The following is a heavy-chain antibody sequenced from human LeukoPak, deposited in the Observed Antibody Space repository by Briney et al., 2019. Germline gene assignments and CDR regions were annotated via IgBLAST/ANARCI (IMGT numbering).Heavy chain of an antibody. D-gene: IGHD3-10*01. CDR1: GYTFTSYG. CDR3: ARAKYYYGSGENNWFDP. V-gene: IGHV1-18*01. Sequence: ASVKVSCKASGYTFTSYGISWVRQAPGQGLEWMGWISAYNGNTNYAQKLQGRVTMTTDTSTSTAYMELRSLRSDDTAVYYCARAKYYYGSGENNWFDPWGQGTLVTVSS. CDR2: ISAYNGNT. J-gene: IGHJ5*02.